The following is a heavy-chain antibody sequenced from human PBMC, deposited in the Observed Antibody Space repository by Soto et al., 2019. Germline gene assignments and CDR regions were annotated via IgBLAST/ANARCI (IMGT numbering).Heavy chain of an antibody. Sequence: SQTLSLTCVISGDSVSSNSAAWNWIRQSPSRGLEWLGRTYYRSKWYNDYAVSVKSRITINPDTSKNQFSLQLNSVTPEDTAVYSCPRGLIGIVVVPAAMLPFDNWGQEPLVTVSS. V-gene: IGHV6-1*01. D-gene: IGHD2-2*01. CDR1: GDSVSSNSAA. CDR2: TYYRSKWYN. J-gene: IGHJ4*02. CDR3: PRGLIGIVVVPAAMLPFDN.